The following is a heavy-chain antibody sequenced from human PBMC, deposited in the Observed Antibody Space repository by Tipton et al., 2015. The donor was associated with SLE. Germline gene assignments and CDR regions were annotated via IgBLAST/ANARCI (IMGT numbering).Heavy chain of an antibody. CDR1: GGSISSSSYY. V-gene: IGHV4-61*05. J-gene: IGHJ4*02. CDR2: IYYSGST. Sequence: TLSLTCTVSGGSISSSSYYWGWIRQPPGKGLEWIGYIYYSGSTNYNPSLKSRVTISVDTSKNQFSLKLSSVTAADTAVYYCARGSYFDYWGQGTLVTVSS. CDR3: ARGSYFDY.